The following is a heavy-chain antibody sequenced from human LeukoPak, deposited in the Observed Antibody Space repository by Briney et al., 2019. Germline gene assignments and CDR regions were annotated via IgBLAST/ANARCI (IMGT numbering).Heavy chain of an antibody. J-gene: IGHJ4*02. D-gene: IGHD3-22*01. CDR3: AKARLYYYDSSGYYYPCDY. CDR2: IRYDGSNK. Sequence: PGGSLRLSCAASGFTFSSYGMSWVRQAPGKGLEWVAFIRYDGSNKYYADSVKGRFTISRDNSNNTLYLQMNSLRAEDTAVYYCAKARLYYYDSSGYYYPCDYWGQGTLVTVSS. CDR1: GFTFSSYG. V-gene: IGHV3-30*02.